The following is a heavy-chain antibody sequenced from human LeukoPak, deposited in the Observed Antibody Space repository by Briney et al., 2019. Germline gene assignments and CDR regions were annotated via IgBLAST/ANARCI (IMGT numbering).Heavy chain of an antibody. J-gene: IGHJ4*02. V-gene: IGHV3-7*04. CDR2: IKQDGSEK. Sequence: GGSLRLSCAASGVMFPSYWMTWVRQAPGKGLEWVANIKQDGSEKYCVDSVKGRFTISRDNAKNSVYLQMNSLRAEDTAVYYCARRHHFGFLDSWGQGTLVTVSS. CDR1: GVMFPSYW. CDR3: ARRHHFGFLDS. D-gene: IGHD3-10*01.